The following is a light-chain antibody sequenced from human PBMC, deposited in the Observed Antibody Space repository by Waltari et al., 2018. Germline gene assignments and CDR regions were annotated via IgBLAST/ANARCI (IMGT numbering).Light chain of an antibody. CDR1: QSVRGS. Sequence: EIVLTQSPGTLSLSPGERATLSCRASQSVRGSLAWYQQKAGQAPRLLIYGASSRATGIPDRFSGGGSGTDFSLTISRLGPEDFAVYYCQHYVRLPGTFGQGTKVEI. CDR3: QHYVRLPGT. CDR2: GAS. V-gene: IGKV3-20*01. J-gene: IGKJ1*01.